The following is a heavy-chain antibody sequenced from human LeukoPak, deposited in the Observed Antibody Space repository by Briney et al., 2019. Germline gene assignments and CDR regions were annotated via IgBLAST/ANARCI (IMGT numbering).Heavy chain of an antibody. CDR2: ISSSGSTI. CDR3: ARVADRPSDYAFDY. J-gene: IGHJ4*02. V-gene: IGHV3-48*03. D-gene: IGHD4/OR15-4a*01. Sequence: GGSLRLPCAASGFTFSSYEMNWVRQAPGKGLEWVSYISSSGSTIYYADSVKGRFTISRDNAKNSLYLQMNSLRAEDTAVYYCARVADRPSDYAFDYWGQGTLVTVSS. CDR1: GFTFSSYE.